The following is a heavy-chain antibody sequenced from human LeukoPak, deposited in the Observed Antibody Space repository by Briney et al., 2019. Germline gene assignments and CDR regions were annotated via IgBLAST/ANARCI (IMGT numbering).Heavy chain of an antibody. V-gene: IGHV4-59*01. Sequence: PSETLSLTCTVSGGSISSYYWSWIRQPPGKGLEWIGSLYYSGSTNYNPSLKSRVTISVDTSKNQFSLKLSSVTAADTAVYYCAREGYYDSSGFDYWGQGTLVTVSS. CDR2: LYYSGST. CDR1: GGSISSYY. CDR3: AREGYYDSSGFDY. J-gene: IGHJ4*02. D-gene: IGHD3-22*01.